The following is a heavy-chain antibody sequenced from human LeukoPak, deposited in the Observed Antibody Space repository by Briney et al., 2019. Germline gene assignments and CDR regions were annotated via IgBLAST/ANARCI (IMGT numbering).Heavy chain of an antibody. CDR1: GFTFNNYA. V-gene: IGHV3-23*01. J-gene: IGHJ3*01. Sequence: GGSLRLSCAASGFTFNNYAMNWVRQAPGEGLQWVSGIGAGGTYTYYADSVKGRFTISRDNSRNTVYLQMNSLRDEDTAVYSCARLDCSGTGCVWGQGTMVTVSS. CDR3: ARLDCSGTGCV. CDR2: IGAGGTYT. D-gene: IGHD2-2*01.